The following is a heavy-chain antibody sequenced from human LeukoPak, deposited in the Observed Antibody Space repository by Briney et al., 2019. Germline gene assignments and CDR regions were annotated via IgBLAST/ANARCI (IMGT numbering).Heavy chain of an antibody. D-gene: IGHD2-2*01. Sequence: ASVKVSCKASGGTFSSYAISWVRQAPGQGLEWMGGIIPIFGTANYAQKFQGRVTITADESTSTAYMELSSLRSEDTAVYYCARQDLGYCSSTSCSRWGWQGYYYCGMDVWGQGTTVTVSS. CDR2: IIPIFGTA. J-gene: IGHJ6*02. CDR3: ARQDLGYCSSTSCSRWGWQGYYYCGMDV. V-gene: IGHV1-69*13. CDR1: GGTFSSYA.